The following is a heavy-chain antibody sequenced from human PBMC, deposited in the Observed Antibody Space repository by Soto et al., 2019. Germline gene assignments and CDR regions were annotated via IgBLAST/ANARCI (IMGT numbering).Heavy chain of an antibody. D-gene: IGHD2-21*01. CDR2: INPSGGST. Sequence: QVQLVQSGAEVKKPGASVKVSCKASGYTFTSYYMHWVRQAPGQGLEWMGIINPSGGSTSYAQKFHGRVTMTSDTPTSTVYMELSSPRSEDTAVYYCASWGILWSDAFDIWGQGTMVTDSS. J-gene: IGHJ3*02. CDR1: GYTFTSYY. CDR3: ASWGILWSDAFDI. V-gene: IGHV1-46*03.